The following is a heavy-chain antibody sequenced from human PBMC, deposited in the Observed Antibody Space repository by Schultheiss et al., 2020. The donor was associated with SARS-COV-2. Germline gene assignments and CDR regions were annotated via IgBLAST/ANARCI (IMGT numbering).Heavy chain of an antibody. Sequence: ASVKVSCKASGYTFTGYYMHLVRQAPGQGLEWMGWINPNSGGTNYAQKFQGWVTMTRDTSISTAYMELSRLRSDDTAVYYCARAHSYYYYYGMDVWGQGTTVTVSS. CDR2: INPNSGGT. CDR3: ARAHSYYYYYGMDV. V-gene: IGHV1-2*04. D-gene: IGHD5-18*01. CDR1: GYTFTGYY. J-gene: IGHJ6*02.